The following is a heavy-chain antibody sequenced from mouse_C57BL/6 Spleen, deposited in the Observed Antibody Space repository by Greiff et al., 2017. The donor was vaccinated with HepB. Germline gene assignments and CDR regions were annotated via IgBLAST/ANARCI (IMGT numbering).Heavy chain of an antibody. CDR2: FHPYNDDT. CDR3: ARGSYVSSSYYYAMDY. V-gene: IGHV1-47*01. CDR1: GYTFTTYP. Sequence: VQLQQSGAELVKPGASVKMSCKASGYTFTTYPIEWMKQNHGKSLEWIGNFHPYNDDTKYNEKFKGKATLTVEKSSSTVYLELSRLTSGDSAVYYCARGSYVSSSYYYAMDYWGQGTSVTVSS. J-gene: IGHJ4*01. D-gene: IGHD1-1*01.